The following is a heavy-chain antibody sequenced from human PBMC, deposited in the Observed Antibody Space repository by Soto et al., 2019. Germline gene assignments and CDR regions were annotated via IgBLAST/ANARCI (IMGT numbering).Heavy chain of an antibody. CDR1: GGSFSGYY. J-gene: IGHJ2*01. Sequence: LSLTCAVYGGSFSGYYWSWIRQPPGKGLEWIGEINNGGSSNYNPSLKSRGSMSVGTSNDQFSLKLTSVTAADTAVYYCARGRGDGYNQNWYFDLWGRGTLVTVSS. CDR3: ARGRGDGYNQNWYFDL. V-gene: IGHV4-34*01. CDR2: INNGGSS. D-gene: IGHD3-10*01.